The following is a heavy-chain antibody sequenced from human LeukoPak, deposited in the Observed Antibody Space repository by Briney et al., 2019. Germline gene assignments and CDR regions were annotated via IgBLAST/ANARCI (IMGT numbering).Heavy chain of an antibody. CDR1: GSSFTSYW. CDR2: IYPGDSDT. V-gene: IGHV5-51*01. D-gene: IGHD3-22*01. CDR3: ARRLKVGYYYDSSGYYSPYYFDY. Sequence: RGESLKISCKGSGSSFTSYWVGWVRQLPGKGLEWMGIIYPGDSDTRYSPSFQGQVTISADKSISTAYLQWSSLKASDTAMYYCARRLKVGYYYDSSGYYSPYYFDYWGQGTLVTVSS. J-gene: IGHJ4*02.